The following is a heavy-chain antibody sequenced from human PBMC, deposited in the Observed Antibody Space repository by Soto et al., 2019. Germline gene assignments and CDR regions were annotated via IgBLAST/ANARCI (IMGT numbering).Heavy chain of an antibody. CDR1: GFTFSSYW. V-gene: IGHV3-7*05. Sequence: EVQLVESGGDLVQPGGSLRLSCAASGFTFSSYWMRWVRQAPGKGLEWVANIKEDGSETYYVDSVKGRFTISRDNARYSLHLQMNSLRADDSAVYYCARFTRRVACDYWGQGTLVTVSS. D-gene: IGHD5-12*01. J-gene: IGHJ4*02. CDR3: ARFTRRVACDY. CDR2: IKEDGSET.